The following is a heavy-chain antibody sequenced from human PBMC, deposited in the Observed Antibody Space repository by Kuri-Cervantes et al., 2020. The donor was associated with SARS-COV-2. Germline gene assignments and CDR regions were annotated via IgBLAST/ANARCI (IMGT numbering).Heavy chain of an antibody. CDR1: GGSISSYY. V-gene: IGHV4-59*01. Sequence: SETLSLTCTVSGGSISSYYWSWIRQPPGKGLEWIGYIYYSGSTNYNPSLKRRVTISVDTSKNQFSLKLSSVTAADTAGYYCARDDHYYDSSCLTLWGQGTLVTVSS. D-gene: IGHD3-22*01. J-gene: IGHJ4*02. CDR3: ARDDHYYDSSCLTL. CDR2: IYYSGST.